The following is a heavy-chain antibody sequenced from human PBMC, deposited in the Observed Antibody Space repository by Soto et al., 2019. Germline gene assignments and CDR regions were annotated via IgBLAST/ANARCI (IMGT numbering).Heavy chain of an antibody. Sequence: ASVKVSCKASGYTFTSYAMHWVRQAPGQRLEWMGWINAGNGNTKYSQKFQGRVTITRDTSASTAYMELSSLRSEDTAVYYCAFKRYSSSWYVGYYYYGMDVWGQGTTVTVYS. CDR1: GYTFTSYA. V-gene: IGHV1-3*01. CDR2: INAGNGNT. D-gene: IGHD6-13*01. J-gene: IGHJ6*02. CDR3: AFKRYSSSWYVGYYYYGMDV.